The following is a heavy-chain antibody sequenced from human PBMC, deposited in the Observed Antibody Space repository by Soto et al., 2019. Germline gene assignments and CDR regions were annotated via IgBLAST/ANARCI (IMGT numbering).Heavy chain of an antibody. V-gene: IGHV5-10-1*01. D-gene: IGHD3-22*01. Sequence: PEESVKISCKGSGYSFAGDWITWVRQKPWKGLEWMGRIDPSDSQTYYSPSFRGHVTISVTKSITTVFLQWSSLRASDTAMYYCARQIYDSDTGPNFQYYFDSWGQGTPVTVSS. CDR1: GYSFAGDW. CDR2: IDPSDSQT. CDR3: ARQIYDSDTGPNFQYYFDS. J-gene: IGHJ4*02.